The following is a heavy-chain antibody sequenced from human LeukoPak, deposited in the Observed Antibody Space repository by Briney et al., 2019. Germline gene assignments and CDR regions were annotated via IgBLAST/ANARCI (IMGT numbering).Heavy chain of an antibody. CDR2: IQQHGSET. J-gene: IGHJ1*01. CDR1: GFTFDDYG. CDR3: ATYSSSNGREFQY. V-gene: IGHV3-7*01. Sequence: PGGSLRLSCAASGFTFDDYGMSWVRQAPGKGLEWVANIQQHGSETYYGDSVKGRFTISRDNAKNSLYLQMNSLRAEDTAVYYCATYSSSNGREFQYWGQGTLVTVSS. D-gene: IGHD2-2*01.